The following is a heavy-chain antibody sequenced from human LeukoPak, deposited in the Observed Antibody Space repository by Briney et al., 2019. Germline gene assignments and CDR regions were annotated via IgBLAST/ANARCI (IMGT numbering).Heavy chain of an antibody. D-gene: IGHD2-15*01. Sequence: PGGSLRLSCAASGFTFSSYSMNWVRQAPGKGLEWVSSISSSSNYIYYADSVKGRFTISRDNAKNSLYLQMNSLRAEDTAVYYCASTWIGDCSGGSCYIYYYYMDVWGKGTTVTVSS. CDR3: ASTWIGDCSGGSCYIYYYYMDV. V-gene: IGHV3-21*01. CDR2: ISSSSNYI. CDR1: GFTFSSYS. J-gene: IGHJ6*03.